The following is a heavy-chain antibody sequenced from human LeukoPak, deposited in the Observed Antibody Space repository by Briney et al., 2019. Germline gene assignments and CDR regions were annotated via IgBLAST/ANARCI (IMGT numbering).Heavy chain of an antibody. D-gene: IGHD3-3*01. CDR3: ARFPGYDFWSGYYTYYFDY. CDR2: INHSGST. Sequence: PSETLSLTCTVSGGSISSSSYYWSWIRQPPGKGLEWIGEINHSGSTNYNPSLKSRVTISVDTSKNQFSLKLSSVTAADTAVYYCARFPGYDFWSGYYTYYFDYWGQGTLVTVSS. CDR1: GGSISSSSYY. J-gene: IGHJ4*02. V-gene: IGHV4-39*07.